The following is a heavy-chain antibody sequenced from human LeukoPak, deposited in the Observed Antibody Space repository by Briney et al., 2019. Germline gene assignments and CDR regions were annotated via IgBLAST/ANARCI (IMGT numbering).Heavy chain of an antibody. CDR3: ARRVGTYDFRLYYFDY. CDR2: ISSSSSYI. D-gene: IGHD3-3*01. CDR1: GFTFSSYS. Sequence: GGSLRLSCAASGFTFSSYSMNWVRQAPGKGLEWVSSISSSSSYIYYADSVKGRFTISRDNAKNSLYLQMNSLRAEDTAVYYCARRVGTYDFRLYYFDYWGQGTLVTVSS. V-gene: IGHV3-21*01. J-gene: IGHJ4*02.